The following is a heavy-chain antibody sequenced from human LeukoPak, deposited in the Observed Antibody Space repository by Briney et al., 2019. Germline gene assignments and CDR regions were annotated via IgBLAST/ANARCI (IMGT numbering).Heavy chain of an antibody. V-gene: IGHV4-34*01. Sequence: SETLSLTCAVYGGSFSGYYWSWIRQPPGKGPEWIGEINHSGSTNYNPSLQSRVTISVDTSKNQFSLKLSSVTAADTAVYYCARGGGPFLSLWGQGTLVTVSS. CDR3: ARGGGPFLSL. CDR2: INHSGST. J-gene: IGHJ4*02. CDR1: GGSFSGYY. D-gene: IGHD3-10*01.